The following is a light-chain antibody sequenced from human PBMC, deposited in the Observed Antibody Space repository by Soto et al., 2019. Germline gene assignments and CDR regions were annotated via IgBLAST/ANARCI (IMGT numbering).Light chain of an antibody. CDR3: QDYGTSAPVT. CDR1: QNIRGNE. Sequence: EVVLTQSPGTLSLSPGERATLSCRASQNIRGNELAWYQQKPGQAPRLLIYRGSSRATGIPDRFSGRGSGTDFTLAASRLEPEDFAVYYCQDYGTSAPVTFGQGTTVDIK. V-gene: IGKV3-20*01. CDR2: RGS. J-gene: IGKJ1*01.